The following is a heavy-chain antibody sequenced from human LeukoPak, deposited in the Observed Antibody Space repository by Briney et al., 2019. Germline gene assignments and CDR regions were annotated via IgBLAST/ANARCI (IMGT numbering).Heavy chain of an antibody. CDR3: ARAPVWTGYYYYMDV. CDR2: IIPIFGTA. D-gene: IGHD3/OR15-3a*01. V-gene: IGHV1-69*05. CDR1: GGTFSSYA. Sequence: GASVKVSCKASGGTFSSYAISWVRQAPGQGLEWMGGIIPIFGTANYAQKFQGRVTITRNTSMSTAYMDLSSLRSEDTAVYYCARAPVWTGYYYYMDVWGKGTTVTVSS. J-gene: IGHJ6*03.